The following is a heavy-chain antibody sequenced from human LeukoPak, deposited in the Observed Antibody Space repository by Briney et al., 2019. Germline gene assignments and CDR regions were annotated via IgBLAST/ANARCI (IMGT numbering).Heavy chain of an antibody. D-gene: IGHD2-2*01. CDR2: INHSGST. V-gene: IGHV4-34*01. Sequence: PSETLSLTCAVYGGSFSGYYWSWIRQPPGKGLEWIGEINHSGSTNYNPSLKSRVTISVDTSKNQFSLKLSSVTAADTAVYYCARNPIAGGYCSSTSCYVVDYWGQGTLVTVSS. CDR1: GGSFSGYY. J-gene: IGHJ4*02. CDR3: ARNPIAGGYCSSTSCYVVDY.